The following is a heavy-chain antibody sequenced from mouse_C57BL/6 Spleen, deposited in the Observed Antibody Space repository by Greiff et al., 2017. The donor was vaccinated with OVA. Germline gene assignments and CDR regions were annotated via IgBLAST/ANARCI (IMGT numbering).Heavy chain of an antibody. CDR3: ARVPGGLRPWFAY. CDR2: IDPSDSYT. J-gene: IGHJ3*01. CDR1: GYTFTSYW. D-gene: IGHD2-2*01. Sequence: QVQLQQPGAELVMPGASVKLSCKASGYTFTSYWMHWVKQRPGQGLEWIGEIDPSDSYTNYNQKFKGKSTLTVDKSSSTAYMQLSSLTSEDSAVYYCARVPGGLRPWFAYWGQGTRVTGAA. V-gene: IGHV1-69*01.